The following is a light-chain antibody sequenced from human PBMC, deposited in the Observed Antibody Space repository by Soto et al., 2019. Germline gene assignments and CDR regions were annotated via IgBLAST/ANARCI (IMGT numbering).Light chain of an antibody. CDR2: DVS. J-gene: IGLJ1*01. V-gene: IGLV2-14*01. CDR3: SSYTSSSTPLV. Sequence: QSVLTQPASVSGSPGQSITISCTGTSSDVGGYNYVSWYQQHPGKALKLMIYDVSNRPSGVSNRFSGSKSGNTASLTISGLQAEDEADYYCSSYTSSSTPLVFGTGTKLTVL. CDR1: SSDVGGYNY.